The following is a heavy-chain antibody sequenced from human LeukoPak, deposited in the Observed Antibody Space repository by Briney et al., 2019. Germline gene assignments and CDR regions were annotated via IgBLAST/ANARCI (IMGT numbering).Heavy chain of an antibody. D-gene: IGHD1/OR15-1a*01. CDR1: GFTVSSNY. CDR2: IYSGGST. Sequence: GGSLRLSCAASGFTVSSNYMSWVRQAPGKGPEWVSVIYSGGSTYYADSVKGRFTISRDNSKNTLYLQMNSLRAEDTAVYYCARDYPPNSEYWGQGTLVTVSS. CDR3: ARDYPPNSEY. J-gene: IGHJ4*02. V-gene: IGHV3-66*01.